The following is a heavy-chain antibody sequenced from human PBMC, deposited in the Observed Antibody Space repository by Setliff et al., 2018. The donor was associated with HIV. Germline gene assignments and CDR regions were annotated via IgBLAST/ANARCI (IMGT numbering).Heavy chain of an antibody. J-gene: IGHJ4*02. D-gene: IGHD3-22*01. Sequence: SETLSLTCAVSAYSISSGYYWGWIRQPPGKGLEWIGSIYHSGSTYYNPSLMSRVTISVDTSKNQFSLKLRSVTAADTAVYYCARDYYDSSGYIFFPGLPDYWGQGTLVTVSS. CDR1: AYSISSGYY. V-gene: IGHV4-38-2*02. CDR2: IYHSGST. CDR3: ARDYYDSSGYIFFPGLPDY.